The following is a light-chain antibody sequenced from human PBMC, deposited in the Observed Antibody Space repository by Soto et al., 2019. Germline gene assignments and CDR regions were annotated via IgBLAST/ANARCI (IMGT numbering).Light chain of an antibody. Sequence: QSALTQPASVSGSPGQSITISCTGASSDVGHYNYVSWYQQHPGKAPKLLIYDVSNRPSGVSNRFSGFKSGNTASLTISGLQPEDESDYYCCSFSSNTLLFGGGTKLTVL. V-gene: IGLV2-14*03. CDR2: DVS. CDR3: CSFSSNTLL. J-gene: IGLJ2*01. CDR1: SSDVGHYNY.